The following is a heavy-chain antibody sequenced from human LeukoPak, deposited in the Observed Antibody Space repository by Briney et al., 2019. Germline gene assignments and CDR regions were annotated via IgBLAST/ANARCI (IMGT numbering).Heavy chain of an antibody. V-gene: IGHV4-61*02. CDR1: GGSISSGSYY. CDR3: ARDARY. CDR2: IYSSGRT. J-gene: IGHJ4*02. Sequence: SQTLSLTCTVSGGSISSGSYYWSWIRQPAGKGLEWIGRIYSSGRTNYNPSLKSRVTISVDTSKNQFSLKLSSVTAADTAVYYCARDARYWGQGTLVTVSS.